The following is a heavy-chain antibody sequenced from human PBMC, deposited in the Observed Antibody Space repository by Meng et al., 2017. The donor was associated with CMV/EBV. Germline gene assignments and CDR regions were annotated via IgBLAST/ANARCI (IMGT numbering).Heavy chain of an antibody. CDR1: GGSFSGYY. J-gene: IGHJ4*02. D-gene: IGHD1-26*01. CDR2: INHSGST. CDR3: ARGVGATGKADY. V-gene: IGHV4-34*01. Sequence: QVQLQQGGAGLFTPSETRSVTCAVYGGSFSGYYGSWIRQPPGKGLEWIGEINHSGSTNYNPSLKSRVAISVDTSKNQFSLKLSSVTAADTAVYYCARGVGATGKADYWGQGTLVTVSS.